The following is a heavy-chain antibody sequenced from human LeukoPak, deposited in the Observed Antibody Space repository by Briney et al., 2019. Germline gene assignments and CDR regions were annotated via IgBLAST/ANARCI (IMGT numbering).Heavy chain of an antibody. CDR3: ARARIGELSLFDY. CDR1: GYTFTSYD. J-gene: IGHJ4*02. Sequence: VASVKVSCKASGYTFTSYDINWVRQATGQGLEWMGWMNPNSGNTGYAQKFRGRVTMTRNTSISTAYMELSSLRSEDTAVYYCARARIGELSLFDYWGQGTLVTVSS. V-gene: IGHV1-8*01. D-gene: IGHD3-10*01. CDR2: MNPNSGNT.